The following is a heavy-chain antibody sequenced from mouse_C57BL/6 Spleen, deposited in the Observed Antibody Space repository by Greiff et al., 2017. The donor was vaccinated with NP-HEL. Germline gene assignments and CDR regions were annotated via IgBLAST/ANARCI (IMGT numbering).Heavy chain of an antibody. CDR2: IYYSGTI. V-gene: IGHV3-5*01. D-gene: IGHD1-1*01. J-gene: IGHJ1*03. Sequence: VQLQQSGPGLVKPSQTVFLTCTVTGISITTGNYRWSWIRQFPGNKLEWIGYIYYSGTITYNPSLTSRTTITRDTPKNQFFLEMNSLTAEDTATYYCARDGDGSSLYWYFDVWGTGTTVTVSS. CDR1: GISITTGNYR. CDR3: ARDGDGSSLYWYFDV.